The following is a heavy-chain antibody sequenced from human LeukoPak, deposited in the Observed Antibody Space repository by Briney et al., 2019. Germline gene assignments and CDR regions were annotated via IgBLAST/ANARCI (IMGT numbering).Heavy chain of an antibody. CDR2: TIPVFETT. Sequence: SVKVSCKSAGGTFGTFGISWVRLAPGKGLEWMGATIPVFETTQYADKFQGRVTFTADKSTSTAYMELSSLRSEDTAVYYCARAVVAAGEILYYYYMDVWGKGTTVTVTS. CDR3: ARAVVAAGEILYYYYMDV. CDR1: GGTFGTFG. V-gene: IGHV1-69*06. D-gene: IGHD2-15*01. J-gene: IGHJ6*03.